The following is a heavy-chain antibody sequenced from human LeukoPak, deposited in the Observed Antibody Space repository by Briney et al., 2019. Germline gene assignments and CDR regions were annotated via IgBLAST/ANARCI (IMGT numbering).Heavy chain of an antibody. V-gene: IGHV1-69*13. Sequence: ASVKVSCKASGGTFSSYAISWVRQAPGQGLEWMGGIIPIFGTANYAQKFQGRVTITADESTSTAYMELSSLRSEDTAVYYCASLPEKYSSGWQKPIDYWGQGTLVTVSS. D-gene: IGHD6-25*01. J-gene: IGHJ4*02. CDR2: IIPIFGTA. CDR3: ASLPEKYSSGWQKPIDY. CDR1: GGTFSSYA.